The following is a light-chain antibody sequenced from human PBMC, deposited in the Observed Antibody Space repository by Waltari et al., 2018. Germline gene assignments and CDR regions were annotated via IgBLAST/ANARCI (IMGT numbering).Light chain of an antibody. CDR3: SSYTSSSTLGV. J-gene: IGLJ1*01. CDR2: EVS. V-gene: IGLV2-14*01. CDR1: SSDVDCYNY. Sequence: QSALTQPASVSGSPGQSITISCTGTSSDVDCYNYVSWYQQHPGKAPKLMIYEVSNRPSGVSDRFSGSKSGNTASLTISGLQAEDEAVYFCSSYTSSSTLGVFGTGTKVTVL.